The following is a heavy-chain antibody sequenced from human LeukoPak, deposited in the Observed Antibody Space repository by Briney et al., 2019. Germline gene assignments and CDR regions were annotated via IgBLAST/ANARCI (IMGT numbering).Heavy chain of an antibody. CDR3: ARHTSPTYYYYMDV. Sequence: SATLSLTCAASGSSISSGYYWGWLRQPPGMGLVWFGSIYHSGSTYYNPSLKSRVTISVDTSKNQFSLKLSSVTAADTAVYYCARHTSPTYYYYMDVWGKGTTVTVSS. CDR1: GSSISSGYY. CDR2: IYHSGST. V-gene: IGHV4-38-2*01. J-gene: IGHJ6*03.